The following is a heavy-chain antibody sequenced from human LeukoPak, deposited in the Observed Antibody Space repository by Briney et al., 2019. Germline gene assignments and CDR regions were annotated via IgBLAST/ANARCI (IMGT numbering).Heavy chain of an antibody. CDR3: ARDGSSSSPRSFDY. Sequence: PFETQPVTCTVSGGSISSYYWSWIRQPPGMGLEWIGYIYHTGSTNYNPSLKSRVTISVDTSKNQFSLKVNSVTAADTAVYYCARDGSSSSPRSFDYWGKGTRCTVSA. CDR2: IYHTGST. V-gene: IGHV4-59*12. J-gene: IGHJ4*02. CDR1: GGSISSYY. D-gene: IGHD6-6*01.